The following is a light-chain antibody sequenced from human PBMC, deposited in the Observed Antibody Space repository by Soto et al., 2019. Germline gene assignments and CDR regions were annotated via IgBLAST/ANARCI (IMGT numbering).Light chain of an antibody. CDR2: GAS. Sequence: EIVLTQSPGTLSLSPGERATLSCRASQSVSSSYLAWYQQKPGQAPRLLIYGASSRATGIPDRFSGSGSGTDFTLTISRLEPEDSAVYYCQQYGSSSETFGQGTKLEIK. V-gene: IGKV3-20*01. CDR3: QQYGSSSET. J-gene: IGKJ2*01. CDR1: QSVSSSY.